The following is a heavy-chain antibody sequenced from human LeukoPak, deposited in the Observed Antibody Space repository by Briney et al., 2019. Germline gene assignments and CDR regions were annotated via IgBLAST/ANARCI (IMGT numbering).Heavy chain of an antibody. D-gene: IGHD6-19*01. J-gene: IGHJ4*02. CDR3: ARAYHGSGWYGGVMGFDY. CDR1: GGSFSGYY. V-gene: IGHV4-34*01. Sequence: SETLSLTCAVYGGSFSGYYWSWIRQPPGKGLEWIGEINHSGSTNYNPSLKSRVTISVDTSKNQFSLKLSSVTAADTAVYYCARAYHGSGWYGGVMGFDYWGQGTLVTVSS. CDR2: INHSGST.